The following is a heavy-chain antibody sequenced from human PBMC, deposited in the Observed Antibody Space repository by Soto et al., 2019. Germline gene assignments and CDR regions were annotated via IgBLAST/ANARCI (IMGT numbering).Heavy chain of an antibody. CDR2: ISGSGGST. J-gene: IGHJ4*02. CDR1: GFTFSSYA. D-gene: IGHD3-3*01. V-gene: IGHV3-23*01. CDR3: AKDRCNFWSGYYFDY. Sequence: PGGSLRLSCAASGFTFSSYAMSWDRQAPRKGLEWVSAISGSGGSTYYADSVKCRFTISRDNSKDTLYLQMNSLRAEDTALYYRAKDRCNFWSGYYFDYWGQGTLVTVSS.